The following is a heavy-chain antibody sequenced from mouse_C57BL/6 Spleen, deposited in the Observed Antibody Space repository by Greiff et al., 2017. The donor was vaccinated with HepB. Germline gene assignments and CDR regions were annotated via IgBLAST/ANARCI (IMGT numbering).Heavy chain of an antibody. CDR1: GYTFTSYW. V-gene: IGHV1-52*01. CDR3: ARGGSTMVTTRAWFAY. CDR2: IDPSDSET. D-gene: IGHD2-2*01. J-gene: IGHJ3*01. Sequence: QVQLQQPGAELVRPGSSVKLSCKASGYTFTSYWLHWVKQRPIQGLEWIGNIDPSDSETHYNQKFKDKATLTVDKSSSTAYMQLSSLTSEDSAVYYCARGGSTMVTTRAWFAYWGQGTLVTVSA.